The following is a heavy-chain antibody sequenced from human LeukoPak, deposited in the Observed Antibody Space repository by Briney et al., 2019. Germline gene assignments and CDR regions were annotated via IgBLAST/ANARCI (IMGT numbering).Heavy chain of an antibody. J-gene: IGHJ6*02. V-gene: IGHV3-74*01. CDR1: GFTFSSYW. CDR3: ARDRGPMVRGVPYYYGMDV. CDR2: TNSDGSST. D-gene: IGHD3-10*01. Sequence: LSGGSLRLSCAASGFTFSSYWMHWVRQPPGKGLVWVSRTNSDGSSTFYADSVKGRFTISSDNAKNTLYLQMNSLRAEDTAVYYCARDRGPMVRGVPYYYGMDVWGQGTTVTVSS.